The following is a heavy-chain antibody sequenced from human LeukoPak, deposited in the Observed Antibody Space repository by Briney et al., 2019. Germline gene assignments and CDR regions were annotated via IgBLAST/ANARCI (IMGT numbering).Heavy chain of an antibody. CDR1: GGSLSNYY. V-gene: IGHV4-59*08. J-gene: IGHJ4*02. CDR3: ARSPSRDGYNNLILFEN. CDR2: ICYCGST. Sequence: PSEALSVTCTLSGGSLSNYYWSWIRQPPRKGLEWIGYICYCGSTDYNPSLKSRVTISVDTSEIHFSMMLTFVTDADTAVYYCARSPSRDGYNNLILFENWGQGTLVTVSS. D-gene: IGHD5-24*01.